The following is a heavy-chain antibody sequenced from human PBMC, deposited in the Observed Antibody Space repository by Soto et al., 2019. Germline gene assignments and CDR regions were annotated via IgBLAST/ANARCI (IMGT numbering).Heavy chain of an antibody. J-gene: IGHJ4*02. V-gene: IGHV1-18*01. CDR2: MNANNGNT. Sequence: ASVKVSCKASGYTFTSYDINWVRQATGQGLEWMGWMNANNGNTNYAQKLQGRVTMTTDTSTSTAYMELRSLRSDDTAVYYCARGATLRYFDWLPESYYFDYWGQGTLVTVSS. CDR1: GYTFTSYD. D-gene: IGHD3-9*01. CDR3: ARGATLRYFDWLPESYYFDY.